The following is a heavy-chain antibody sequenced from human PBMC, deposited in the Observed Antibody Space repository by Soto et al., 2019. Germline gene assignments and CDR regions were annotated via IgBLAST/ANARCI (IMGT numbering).Heavy chain of an antibody. J-gene: IGHJ5*02. V-gene: IGHV1-18*04. CDR1: GYTFTSYY. CDR2: ISAYNGNT. D-gene: IGHD6-19*01. CDR3: ARWQWLVNWFDP. Sequence: GASVKVSCKASGYTFTSYYMHWVRQAPGQGLEWMGWISAYNGNTNYAQKLQGRVTMTTDTSTSTAYMELRSLRSDDTAVYYCARWQWLVNWFDPWGQGTLVTVSS.